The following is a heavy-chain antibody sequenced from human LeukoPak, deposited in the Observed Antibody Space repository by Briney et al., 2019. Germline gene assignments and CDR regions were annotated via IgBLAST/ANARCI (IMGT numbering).Heavy chain of an antibody. V-gene: IGHV3-7*01. CDR3: AREKSDCSGGSCYSVFDY. CDR2: IKQDGSEK. CDR1: GFTFSSYW. J-gene: IGHJ4*02. D-gene: IGHD2-15*01. Sequence: GGSLRLSCAASGFTFSSYWMSWVRQAPGKGLEWVANIKQDGSEKYYVDSVKGRFTISRNNAKNSLYLQMNSLRAEDTAVYYCAREKSDCSGGSCYSVFDYWGQGTLVTVSS.